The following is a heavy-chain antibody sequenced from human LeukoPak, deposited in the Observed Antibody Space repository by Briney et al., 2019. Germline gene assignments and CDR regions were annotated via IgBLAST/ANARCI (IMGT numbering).Heavy chain of an antibody. CDR1: GGSFSGYF. J-gene: IGHJ4*02. D-gene: IGHD3-16*01. V-gene: IGHV4-34*01. CDR2: INHSSSA. CDR3: ARLATAGGGQDGFDY. Sequence: SETLSLTCAVYGGSFSGYFWTWIRQPPGKGLEWIGEINHSSSAHYNPSLKSRVTISVDTSKNQFSLKVRSVTAADTAVYYCARLATAGGGQDGFDYWGQGTLVTVSS.